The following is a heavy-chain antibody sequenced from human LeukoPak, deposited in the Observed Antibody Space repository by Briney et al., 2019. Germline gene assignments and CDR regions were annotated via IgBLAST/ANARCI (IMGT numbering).Heavy chain of an antibody. CDR3: ARDIEAAGLFSDY. V-gene: IGHV3-7*04. D-gene: IGHD6-13*01. CDR1: GFTFSSYW. CDR2: TKYDGSEK. Sequence: GGSLRLSCAASGFTFSSYWMSWVRQAPVNQLDGVANTKYDGSEKYYVDSVKGRFTISRDNAKNSLYLQMNSLRAEDTAVYYCARDIEAAGLFSDYWGQGTLVTVSS. J-gene: IGHJ4*02.